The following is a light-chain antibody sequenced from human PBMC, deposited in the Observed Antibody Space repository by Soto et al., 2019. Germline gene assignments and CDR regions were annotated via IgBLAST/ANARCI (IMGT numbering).Light chain of an antibody. CDR1: QSVSSN. Sequence: EIVMTQSPATLSVSPGERATLSCRASQSVSSNLAWYQQKPGQAPRLLIYGASTRATGMPARFSGSGSGTEFTLTISSLQSEDFAVYYCQQYNNRPYTFGQGTKLEIK. CDR2: GAS. V-gene: IGKV3-15*01. J-gene: IGKJ2*01. CDR3: QQYNNRPYT.